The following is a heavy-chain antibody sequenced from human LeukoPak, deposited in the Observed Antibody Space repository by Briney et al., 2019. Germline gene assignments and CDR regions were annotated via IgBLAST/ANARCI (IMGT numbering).Heavy chain of an antibody. Sequence: GGSLRLSCAASGFTFSSYWMHWVRQAPGKGLVWVSRINSDGSSTSYADSVKGRFTISRDNAKSALYLQMNSLRAEDTAVYYCARDRGLYGMDVWGKGTTVTVSS. CDR3: ARDRGLYGMDV. J-gene: IGHJ6*04. CDR1: GFTFSSYW. CDR2: INSDGSST. V-gene: IGHV3-74*01.